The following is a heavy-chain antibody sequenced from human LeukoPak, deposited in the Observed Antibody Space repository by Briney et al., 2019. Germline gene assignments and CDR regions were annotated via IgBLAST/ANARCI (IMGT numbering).Heavy chain of an antibody. D-gene: IGHD6-19*01. J-gene: IGHJ6*02. CDR3: ANQPGLYDNGWSTTYHFFGLDV. Sequence: PGGSLRLSCAASGFTFSSYAMSWVRQAPGKGLEWVSSVNGRASRAYYAASVQGRFTISRDNSKDTLYLEMNSLRAGDTAVYYCANQPGLYDNGWSTTYHFFGLDVWGQGTSVTVSS. CDR1: GFTFSSYA. V-gene: IGHV3-23*01. CDR2: VNGRASRA.